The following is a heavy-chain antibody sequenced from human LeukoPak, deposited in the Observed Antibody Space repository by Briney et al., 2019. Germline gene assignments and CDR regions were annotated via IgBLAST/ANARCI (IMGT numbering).Heavy chain of an antibody. CDR3: AGGGYYGSGTRW. Sequence: SETLSLTCTVSGGSISSSNNYWGWIRQPPGKGLEWIGYIYHSGSTYYNPSLKSRVTISVDRSKNQFSLKLSSVTTADTAVYYCAGGGYYGSGTRWWGQGTLVTVSS. J-gene: IGHJ4*02. V-gene: IGHV4-39*07. D-gene: IGHD3-10*01. CDR1: GGSISSSNNY. CDR2: IYHSGST.